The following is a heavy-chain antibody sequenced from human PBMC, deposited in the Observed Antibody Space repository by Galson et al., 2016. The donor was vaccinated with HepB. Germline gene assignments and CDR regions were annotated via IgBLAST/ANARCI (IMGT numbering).Heavy chain of an antibody. D-gene: IGHD6-13*01. J-gene: IGHJ4*02. CDR1: GFNFGDYA. V-gene: IGHV3-43*02. Sequence: SLRLSCAASGFNFGDYALHWVRQAPGKGLEWISLISRTGDRTYQAGSVRGRFTISRDNSKSSLYLQMSSLTSEDTALYYCARGPIAADFDLWGQGTLVAVSS. CDR3: ARGPIAADFDL. CDR2: ISRTGDRT.